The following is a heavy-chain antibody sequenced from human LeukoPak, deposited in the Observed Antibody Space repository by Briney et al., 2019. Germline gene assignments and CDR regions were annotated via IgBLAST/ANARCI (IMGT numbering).Heavy chain of an antibody. CDR1: GVSFSSYY. V-gene: IGHV4-4*07. D-gene: IGHD1-26*01. J-gene: IGHJ2*01. CDR2: IYNSGTT. Sequence: TALETLSLTCTVSGVSFSSYYWTWIRQPAGKGLEWVGGIYNSGTTNYSPSLESRVTMSLDTSKTRFSLSLSSVTAADTAVYYCARDRLGATGHWRIDVWGRGTLVTVSS. CDR3: ARDRLGATGHWRIDV.